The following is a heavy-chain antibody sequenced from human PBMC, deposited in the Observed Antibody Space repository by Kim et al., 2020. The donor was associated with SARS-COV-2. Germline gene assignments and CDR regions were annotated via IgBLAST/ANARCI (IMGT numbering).Heavy chain of an antibody. V-gene: IGHV3-23*01. J-gene: IGHJ6*02. CDR3: AGGMVRGVMAYYYYGMDV. D-gene: IGHD3-10*01. Sequence: KGRFTISRDNSKNTLYLQMNSLRAEDTAVYYCAGGMVRGVMAYYYYGMDVWGQGTTVTVSS.